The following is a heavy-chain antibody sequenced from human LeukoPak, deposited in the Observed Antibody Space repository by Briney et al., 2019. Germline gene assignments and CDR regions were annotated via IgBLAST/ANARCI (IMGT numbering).Heavy chain of an antibody. D-gene: IGHD6-13*01. J-gene: IGHJ5*02. CDR3: AREYRDGGSSIWYFWFDP. Sequence: GGSLRLSCAASGFTFSSYAMTWVRQAPGKGLEWVSAISGSGGSTYYADSVKGRFTISRDNSKNTLYLQMNSLRAEDTAVYYCAREYRDGGSSIWYFWFDPWGQETLVTVSS. CDR1: GFTFSSYA. CDR2: ISGSGGST. V-gene: IGHV3-23*01.